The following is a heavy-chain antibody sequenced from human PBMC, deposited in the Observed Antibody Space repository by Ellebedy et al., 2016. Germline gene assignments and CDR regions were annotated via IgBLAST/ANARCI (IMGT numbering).Heavy chain of an antibody. J-gene: IGHJ5*02. CDR1: GFTFGDNA. Sequence: GESLKISCTASGFTFGDNAMSWFRQAPGKGLEWVSYISSSSSTIYYADSVKGRFTISRDNAKNSLYLQMNSLRAEDTAVYYCARDSNWNSQNWFDPWGQGTLVTVSS. CDR2: ISSSSSTI. V-gene: IGHV3-48*01. CDR3: ARDSNWNSQNWFDP. D-gene: IGHD1-7*01.